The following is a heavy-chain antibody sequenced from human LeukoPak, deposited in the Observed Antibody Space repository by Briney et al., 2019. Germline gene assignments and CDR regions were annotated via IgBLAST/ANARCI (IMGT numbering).Heavy chain of an antibody. CDR3: ARRPRGGWFDP. CDR2: IYHSGST. V-gene: IGHV4-38-2*02. CDR1: GYSISSGYY. D-gene: IGHD3-10*01. Sequence: SETLSLTCTVSGYSISSGYYWGWIRQPPGKGLEWIGSIYHSGSTYYNPSLKSRVTISVDTSKNQFSLKLTSVTAADTAVYYCARRPRGGWFDPWGQGTLVTVSS. J-gene: IGHJ5*02.